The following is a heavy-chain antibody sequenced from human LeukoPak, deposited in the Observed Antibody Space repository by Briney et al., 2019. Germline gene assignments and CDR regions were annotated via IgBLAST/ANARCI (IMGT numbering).Heavy chain of an antibody. D-gene: IGHD3-22*01. CDR1: GFTFSSYW. Sequence: GGSLRLSCATSGFTFSSYWMSWVRQAPGKGLEWVANIKEDGSEKYYMDSVKGRSTISRDNAKNSLSLQLNSLRAEDTAVYYCTRDHDSTPFDYWGQGTLVTVSS. CDR3: TRDHDSTPFDY. J-gene: IGHJ4*02. V-gene: IGHV3-7*05. CDR2: IKEDGSEK.